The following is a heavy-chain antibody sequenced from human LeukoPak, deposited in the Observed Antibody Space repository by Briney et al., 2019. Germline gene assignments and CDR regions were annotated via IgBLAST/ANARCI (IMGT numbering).Heavy chain of an antibody. Sequence: ASVKVSCKASGYTFTGYYMHWVRQAPGQGLEWMGWINPNSGGTNYAQKFQGRVTMTRDTPISTAYMELSRLRSDDTAVYYCARELWFGEPLDAFDIWGQGTMVTVSS. J-gene: IGHJ3*02. CDR3: ARELWFGEPLDAFDI. CDR2: INPNSGGT. CDR1: GYTFTGYY. D-gene: IGHD3-10*01. V-gene: IGHV1-2*02.